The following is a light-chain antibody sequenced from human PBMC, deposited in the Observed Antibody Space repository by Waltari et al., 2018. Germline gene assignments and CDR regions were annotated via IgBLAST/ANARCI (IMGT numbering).Light chain of an antibody. J-gene: IGLJ2*01. V-gene: IGLV2-14*01. CDR2: EVS. CDR1: SSDVGDYNY. CDR3: SSYTTSTTPVL. Sequence: QSALTPPASVSGSPGQAITISCTGPSSDVGDYNYVSWYQRHPGKAPKLMIHEVSNRPSGVSNRFSGSKSGNTASLTISGLQAEDEADYYCSSYTTSTTPVLFGGGTKLTVL.